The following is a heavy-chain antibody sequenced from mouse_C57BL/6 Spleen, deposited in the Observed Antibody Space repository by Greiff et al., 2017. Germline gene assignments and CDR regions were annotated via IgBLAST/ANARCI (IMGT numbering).Heavy chain of an antibody. CDR3: ARIWYSEWYFYV. J-gene: IGHJ1*01. V-gene: IGHV1-64*01. CDR1: GYTFTSYW. CDR2: IHPNSGST. Sequence: VQLQQSGAELVKPGASVKLSCKASGYTFTSYWMHWVKQRPGQGLEWIGMIHPNSGSTNYNEKFKSKATLTVDKSSSTAYMQLSSLTYEDSAVYFCARIWYSEWYFYVWGAGTPLTLSS. D-gene: IGHD1-1*02.